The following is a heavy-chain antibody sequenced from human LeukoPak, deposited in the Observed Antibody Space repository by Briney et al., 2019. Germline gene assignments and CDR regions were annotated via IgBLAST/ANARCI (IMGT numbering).Heavy chain of an antibody. Sequence: SGTLSLTCAVSGGSITNSNWWSWVRQPPGKGLEWIGSIYHSGSTYYNPSLKSRVTISVDTSKNQFSLKLSSVTAADTAVYYCARVLFDYGDYEDYWGQGTLVTVSS. CDR3: ARVLFDYGDYEDY. CDR1: GGSITNSNW. V-gene: IGHV4-4*02. D-gene: IGHD4-17*01. CDR2: IYHSGST. J-gene: IGHJ4*02.